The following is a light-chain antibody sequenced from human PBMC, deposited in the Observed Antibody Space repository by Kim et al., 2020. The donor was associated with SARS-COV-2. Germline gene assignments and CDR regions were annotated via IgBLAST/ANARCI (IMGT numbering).Light chain of an antibody. CDR2: QDS. CDR1: KLGDKY. J-gene: IGLJ2*01. CDR3: QAWDSSTVV. V-gene: IGLV3-1*01. Sequence: VAPGQPASITCSGDKLGDKYACWYQQKPGQPPVLVIYQDSKRPSGIPERFSGSNSGNTATLTISGTQAMDEADYYCQAWDSSTVVFGGGTQLTVL.